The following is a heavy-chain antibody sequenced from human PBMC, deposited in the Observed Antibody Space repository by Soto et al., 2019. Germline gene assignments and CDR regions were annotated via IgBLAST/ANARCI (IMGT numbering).Heavy chain of an antibody. Sequence: QVQLVQSGAEVKKPGSSVKVSCKASGGTFSSYAISWVRQAPGQGLEWMGGIIPIFGTANYAQKFQGRVTITADESTSTAYMELSSLRSEDTAVYYCARDVVWGYCSSTSCYTGVWFDPWGQGTLVTVSS. CDR1: GGTFSSYA. V-gene: IGHV1-69*01. D-gene: IGHD2-2*02. CDR2: IIPIFGTA. CDR3: ARDVVWGYCSSTSCYTGVWFDP. J-gene: IGHJ5*02.